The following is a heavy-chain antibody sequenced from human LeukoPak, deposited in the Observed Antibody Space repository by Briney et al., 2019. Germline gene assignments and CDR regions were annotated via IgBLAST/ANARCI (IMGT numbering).Heavy chain of an antibody. Sequence: SGGSLRLSCAASGFDFSSFTMTWVRHSPRKGLQWVSGISGSGSSTYYADSVKGRFTISRDNSKDTLYLQTDSLRAEDTALYYCARTQTGALFDSWGQGTLVTVSS. J-gene: IGHJ4*02. V-gene: IGHV3-23*01. CDR3: ARTQTGALFDS. D-gene: IGHD1-14*01. CDR2: ISGSGSST. CDR1: GFDFSSFT.